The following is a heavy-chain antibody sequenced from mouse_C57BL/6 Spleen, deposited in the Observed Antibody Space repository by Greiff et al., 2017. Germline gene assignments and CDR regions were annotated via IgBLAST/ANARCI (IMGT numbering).Heavy chain of an antibody. CDR2: IYPGSGST. J-gene: IGHJ2*01. Sequence: QVQLQQSGAELVKPGASVKMSCKASGYTFTSYWITWVKQRPGQGLEWIGDIYPGSGSTNYNEKFKSKATLTVDTSSSTAYMQLSSLTSEDSAVYYCARERYYGNYGGYFDYWGQGTTLTVSS. CDR1: GYTFTSYW. D-gene: IGHD2-1*01. CDR3: ARERYYGNYGGYFDY. V-gene: IGHV1-55*01.